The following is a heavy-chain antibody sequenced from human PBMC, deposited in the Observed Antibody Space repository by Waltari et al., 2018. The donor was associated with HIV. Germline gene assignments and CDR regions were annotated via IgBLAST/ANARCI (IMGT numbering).Heavy chain of an antibody. CDR2: IYYSGNT. D-gene: IGHD3-16*01. CDR1: GGSISSSSYY. Sequence: QLQLQESGPGLVKPSETLSLTCTVSGGSISSSSYYWGWIRQPPGKGLEWIGSIYYSGNTYYNPSLKSRVTISVDTSKNQFSLKLSSVTAADTAVYYCASPEGQGWGHWFDPWGQGTLVTVSS. V-gene: IGHV4-39*01. J-gene: IGHJ5*02. CDR3: ASPEGQGWGHWFDP.